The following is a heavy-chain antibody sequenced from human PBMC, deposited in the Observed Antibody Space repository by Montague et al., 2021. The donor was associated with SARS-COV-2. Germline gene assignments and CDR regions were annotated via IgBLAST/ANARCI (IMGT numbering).Heavy chain of an antibody. V-gene: IGHV4-59*01. D-gene: IGHD3-22*01. CDR3: ARGGGYYNYGLDV. Sequence: SETLSLTCTVSGGSITGYYWSWLRRSPGMGLEWIGYIYYSGSTDYSPSLKSRVTISLDTSKNQFSLKVTSVTAADTAVYYCARGGGYYNYGLDVWGPGTTVTVSS. CDR1: GGSITGYY. CDR2: IYYSGST. J-gene: IGHJ6*02.